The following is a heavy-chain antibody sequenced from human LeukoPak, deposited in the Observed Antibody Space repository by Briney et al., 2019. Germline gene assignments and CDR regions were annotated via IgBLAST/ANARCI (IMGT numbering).Heavy chain of an antibody. CDR1: GYTFSSFS. V-gene: IGHV3-21*01. CDR2: INVRSNYI. J-gene: IGHJ4*02. Sequence: GGSLRLSCAASGYTFSSFSINWVRQAPGKGLEWVSTINVRSNYINYADSVRGRFTISRDDARNSLYLQMDSLRGDDTAVYYCARLRRNSDSSGYYYYYDYWGQGTLVTVSS. D-gene: IGHD3-22*01. CDR3: ARLRRNSDSSGYYYYYDY.